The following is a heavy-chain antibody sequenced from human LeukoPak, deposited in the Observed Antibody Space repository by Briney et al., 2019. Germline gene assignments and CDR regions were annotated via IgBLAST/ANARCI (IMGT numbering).Heavy chain of an antibody. D-gene: IGHD3-10*01. CDR1: GYTFTDYY. CDR2: INPNSGGT. V-gene: IGHV1-2*02. Sequence: ASVKVSCKASGYTFTDYYMHWVRQAPGQGLEWMGWINPNSGGTNYAQKFQGRVTMTRDTSISTAYMELSRLRSDDTAVYYCANVRFGEMTFDYWGQGTLVTVSS. J-gene: IGHJ4*02. CDR3: ANVRFGEMTFDY.